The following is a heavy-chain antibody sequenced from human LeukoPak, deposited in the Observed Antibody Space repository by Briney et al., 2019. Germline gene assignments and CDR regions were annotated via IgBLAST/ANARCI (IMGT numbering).Heavy chain of an antibody. CDR2: IRGDGREK. D-gene: IGHD2-2*01. J-gene: IGHJ4*02. CDR1: GFTFRNYW. CDR3: ARGYQLLTY. V-gene: IGHV3-7*05. Sequence: GGSLRLSCAASGFTFRNYWMSWVRQAPGKGLEWVANIRGDGREKNYVDSVKGRFTISRDNPKNSLYLQMNSLRAEDTALYYCARGYQLLTYWGQGTLVTVSS.